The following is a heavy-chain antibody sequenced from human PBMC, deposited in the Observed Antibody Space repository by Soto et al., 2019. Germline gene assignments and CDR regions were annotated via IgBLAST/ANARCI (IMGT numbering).Heavy chain of an antibody. Sequence: SDTLSLTCAVYGGSFSGYYWSWIRQPPGKGLEWIGEINHSGSTNYNPSLKSRVTISVDTSKNQFSLKLSSVTAADTAVYYCARAEITMVRGVIILPWGQGTLVTVSS. CDR3: ARAEITMVRGVIILP. CDR1: GGSFSGYY. CDR2: INHSGST. V-gene: IGHV4-34*01. D-gene: IGHD3-10*01. J-gene: IGHJ5*02.